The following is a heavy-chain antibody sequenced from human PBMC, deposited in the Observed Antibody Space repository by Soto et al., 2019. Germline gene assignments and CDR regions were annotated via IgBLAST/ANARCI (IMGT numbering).Heavy chain of an antibody. CDR3: ARGLSRPYGSPDY. J-gene: IGHJ4*02. CDR2: INAGSGNT. D-gene: IGHD2-15*01. Sequence: ASVKVSCKASGYTSTNYGMHWVRQAPGQRLEWMGWINAGSGNTKYSQKFQGRITITRDTSASTAYMELRSLRSDDTAVYYCARGLSRPYGSPDYWGQGTLVTVSS. CDR1: GYTSTNYG. V-gene: IGHV1-3*01.